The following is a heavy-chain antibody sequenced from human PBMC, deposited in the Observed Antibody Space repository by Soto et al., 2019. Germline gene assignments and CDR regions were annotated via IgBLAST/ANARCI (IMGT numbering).Heavy chain of an antibody. V-gene: IGHV4-39*01. J-gene: IGHJ5*02. Sequence: QLQLQESGPGLVKPSETLSLTCTVSGGSISSSSYYWGWIRQPPGKGLEWIGSIYYSGSTYYNPXXXXXXXXXXXXXXXXXXXXXXXXXXXXXXXXXXXXXXXXFYNWFDPWGQGTLVT. CDR2: IYYSGST. CDR1: GGSISSSSYY. CDR3: XXXXXXFYNWFDP.